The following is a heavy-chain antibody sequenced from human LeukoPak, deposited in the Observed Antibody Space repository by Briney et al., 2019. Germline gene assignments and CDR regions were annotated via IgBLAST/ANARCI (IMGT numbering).Heavy chain of an antibody. J-gene: IGHJ4*02. Sequence: SETLSLTCTVSGGSISSSSYYWGWIRQPPGKGLEWIGSIYYSGSTYYNPSLKSRVTISVDTSKNQFSLKLSSVTAADTAVYYCAREKGYGSGSYYTPGGYYFDYWGQGPLVTVS. D-gene: IGHD3-10*01. CDR3: AREKGYGSGSYYTPGGYYFDY. CDR1: GGSISSSSYY. V-gene: IGHV4-39*07. CDR2: IYYSGST.